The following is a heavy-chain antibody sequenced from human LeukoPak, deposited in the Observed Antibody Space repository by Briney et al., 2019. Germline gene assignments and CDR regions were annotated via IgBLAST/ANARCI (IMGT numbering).Heavy chain of an antibody. V-gene: IGHV3-53*01. J-gene: IGHJ4*02. Sequence: GESLKISCKGSGVTVSTNYMSWVRQAPGKGLEWVSVLYSDDTTYYADSVKGRFTISRDNSKNTVYLQMNSLTAEDTAVYYCARSQIRGALKYWGQGTLVTVSS. CDR2: LYSDDTT. CDR3: ARSQIRGALKY. CDR1: GVTVSTNY. D-gene: IGHD3-10*01.